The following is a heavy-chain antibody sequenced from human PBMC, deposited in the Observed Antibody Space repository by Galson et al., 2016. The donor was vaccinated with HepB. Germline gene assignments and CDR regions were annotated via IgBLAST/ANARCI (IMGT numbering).Heavy chain of an antibody. CDR2: IWYDGSKK. CDR3: ARELLVPAALRRTYYGMDV. V-gene: IGHV3-33*01. CDR1: GFTASNYA. Sequence: SLRLSCAASGFTASNYAMHWVRQAPGKGLEWVAVIWYDGSKKYHADSVKARFTISRDNSRNTLSLQTNSLRAEDTAVYYCARELLVPAALRRTYYGMDVWGQGTTVTVSS. J-gene: IGHJ6*02. D-gene: IGHD2-2*01.